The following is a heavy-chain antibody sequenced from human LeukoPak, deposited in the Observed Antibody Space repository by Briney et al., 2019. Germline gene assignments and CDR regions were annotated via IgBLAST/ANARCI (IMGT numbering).Heavy chain of an antibody. CDR1: GYIFTTYY. D-gene: IGHD3-10*01. J-gene: IGHJ6*03. Sequence: ASAKVSCKASGYIFTTYYMYWVRQAPGQGLEWMGGIIPIFGTANYAQKFQGRVTITADESTSTAYMELSSLRSEDTAVYYCARVMVRGVMLYYYMDVWGKGTTVTVSS. CDR2: IIPIFGTA. V-gene: IGHV1-69*13. CDR3: ARVMVRGVMLYYYMDV.